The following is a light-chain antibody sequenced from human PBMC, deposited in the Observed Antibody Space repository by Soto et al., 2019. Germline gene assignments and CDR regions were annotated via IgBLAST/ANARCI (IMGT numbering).Light chain of an antibody. V-gene: IGKV3-20*01. CDR1: QSVSRSY. Sequence: EIVLTQSPGTLSLSPGDGATLSCSASQSVSRSYLGWYQQKPGQAPRLLMYGASIRAAGVPDRFSGSGSGTEFTLTISRLEPEDFTVYYCHHYETFGQGTKVEIK. J-gene: IGKJ1*01. CDR3: HHYET. CDR2: GAS.